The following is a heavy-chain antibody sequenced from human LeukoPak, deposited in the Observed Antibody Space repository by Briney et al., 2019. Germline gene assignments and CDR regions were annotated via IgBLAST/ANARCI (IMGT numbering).Heavy chain of an antibody. CDR1: GFTFSSYW. D-gene: IGHD3-3*01. Sequence: GGSLRLSCAASGFTFSSYWMSWVRQAPGKGLEWVANIKQDGSEKYYVDSVKGRFTISRDNARDSLYLQMNSLRAEDTAVYYCAREFRFLEWLPAPGYDYWGQGTLVTVSS. CDR3: AREFRFLEWLPAPGYDY. CDR2: IKQDGSEK. V-gene: IGHV3-7*01. J-gene: IGHJ4*02.